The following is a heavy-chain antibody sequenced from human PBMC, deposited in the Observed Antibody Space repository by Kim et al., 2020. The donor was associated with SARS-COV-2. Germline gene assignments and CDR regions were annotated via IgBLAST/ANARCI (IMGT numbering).Heavy chain of an antibody. CDR2: IYYSGST. Sequence: SETLSLTCTVSGGSISSGGYYWSWIRQHPGKGLEWIGYIYYSGSTYYNPSLKSRVTISVDTSKNQFSLKLSSVTAADTAVYYCARVIVVVITNWFDPWGQGTLVTVSS. J-gene: IGHJ5*02. CDR1: GGSISSGGYY. CDR3: ARVIVVVITNWFDP. D-gene: IGHD2-15*01. V-gene: IGHV4-31*03.